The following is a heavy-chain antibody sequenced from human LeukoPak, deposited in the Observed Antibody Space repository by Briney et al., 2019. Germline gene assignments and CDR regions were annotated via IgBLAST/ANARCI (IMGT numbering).Heavy chain of an antibody. CDR1: GGSISSSTYY. CDR2: IYYSGST. CDR3: ARVSSSWYQDWYFDL. V-gene: IGHV4-39*07. Sequence: PSETLSLTCTVSGGSISSSTYYWGWIRQTPGKGLEWIGSIYYSGSTSYNPSLKSRVTISVDTSKNLFSLKLTSVTAADTAVYYCARVSSSWYQDWYFDLWGRGTLVTVSS. J-gene: IGHJ2*01. D-gene: IGHD6-13*01.